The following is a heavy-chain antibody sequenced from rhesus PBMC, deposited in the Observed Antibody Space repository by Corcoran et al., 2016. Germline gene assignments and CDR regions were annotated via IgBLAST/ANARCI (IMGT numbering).Heavy chain of an antibody. CDR1: GGSVSSNY. V-gene: IGHV4-160*01. J-gene: IGHJ3*01. Sequence: QVQLQESGPGLVKRSETLSLTCAVSGGSVSSNYWSWSRQTPGKGLVWIGRIYGSGRSTDSNPYLKSRVTISTDTYKNPFSLKMSSVTDADTAVYYCAREGSDSGYFDAFDFWGQGLRVTVSS. D-gene: IGHD3-28*01. CDR3: AREGSDSGYFDAFDF. CDR2: IYGSGRST.